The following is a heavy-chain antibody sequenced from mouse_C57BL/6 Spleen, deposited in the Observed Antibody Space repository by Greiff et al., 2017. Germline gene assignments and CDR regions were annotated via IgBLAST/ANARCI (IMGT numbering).Heavy chain of an antibody. Sequence: EVMLVESGGGLVQPKGSLKLSCAASGFSFNTYAMNWVRQAPGKGLEWVARIRSKSNNYATYYADSVKDRFTISRDDSESMLYLQMNNLKTEDTAMYYCVSPYDYEGFAYWGQGTLVTVSA. CDR1: GFSFNTYA. V-gene: IGHV10-1*01. J-gene: IGHJ3*01. CDR2: IRSKSNNYAT. CDR3: VSPYDYEGFAY. D-gene: IGHD2-4*01.